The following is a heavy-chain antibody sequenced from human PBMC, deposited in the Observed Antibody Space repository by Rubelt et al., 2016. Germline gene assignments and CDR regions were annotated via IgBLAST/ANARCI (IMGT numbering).Heavy chain of an antibody. Sequence: AMNWVRQAPGQGLEWMGWINTNTGNPTYAQGFTGRFVFSLDTSVSTAYLQISSLKAEDTAVYYCASSICTNGVCYNEGFDYWGQGTLVTVSS. CDR2: INTNTGNP. CDR3: ASSICTNGVCYNEGFDY. CDR1: A. J-gene: IGHJ4*02. V-gene: IGHV7-4-1*02. D-gene: IGHD2-8*01.